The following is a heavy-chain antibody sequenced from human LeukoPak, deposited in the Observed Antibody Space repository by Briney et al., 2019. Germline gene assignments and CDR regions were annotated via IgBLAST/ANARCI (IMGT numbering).Heavy chain of an antibody. CDR3: ARVYSSGSRAFQH. CDR2: IYYSGST. CDR1: GGSISSGGYY. Sequence: SETLSLTCTVSGGSISSGGYYWSWIRQHPGKGLEWIGYIYYSGSTYYNPSLKSRVTISVDRSKNHFSLKLSSVTAADTAVYYCARVYSSGSRAFQHWGQGTLVTVSS. V-gene: IGHV4-31*03. J-gene: IGHJ1*01. D-gene: IGHD6-19*01.